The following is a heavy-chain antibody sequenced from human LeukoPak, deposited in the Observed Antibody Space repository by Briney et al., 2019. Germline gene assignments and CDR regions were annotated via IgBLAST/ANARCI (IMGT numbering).Heavy chain of an antibody. CDR2: IYTSGGT. CDR1: GGSISNYY. Sequence: SETLSLTCTVAGGSISNYYWSWIRQPAGKGLEWIGRIYTSGGTNYNPSLKSRVTMSVDTSKNQFSLKLSSVTAADTAVYYCARAKDNYRGNDAFDIWGQGTMVTASS. J-gene: IGHJ3*02. CDR3: ARAKDNYRGNDAFDI. V-gene: IGHV4-4*07. D-gene: IGHD4/OR15-4a*01.